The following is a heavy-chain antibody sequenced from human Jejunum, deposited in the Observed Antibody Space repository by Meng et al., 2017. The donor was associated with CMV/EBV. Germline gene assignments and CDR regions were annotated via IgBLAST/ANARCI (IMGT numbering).Heavy chain of an antibody. CDR1: GYTFTHHG. J-gene: IGHJ4*02. V-gene: IGHV1-18*01. D-gene: IGHD6-19*01. CDR2: ISCYNGDT. CDR3: ARDPSNTSGRYAYFDY. Sequence: LRLSQHGAEVKKPGAPWRVSCKASGYTFTHHGISWIRQAPGQGLEWMGWISCYNGDTNYAQKFQGRVTMTTDTSTSTAYMDLRSLRSDDTAVYYCARDPSNTSGRYAYFDYWGQGTLVTVSS.